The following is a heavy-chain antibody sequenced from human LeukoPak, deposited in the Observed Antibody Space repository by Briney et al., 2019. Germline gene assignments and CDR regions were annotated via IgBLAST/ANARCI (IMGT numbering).Heavy chain of an antibody. Sequence: ASVKVSCKTSGYTFTGYYTHWVRQAPGQGLEWMGWINPNSGDTNYAQKFQGRVTMTRDTSISTAYMELTRLRSDDTAVYYCARIVVVPAAHFDYWGQGTLVTVSS. CDR2: INPNSGDT. J-gene: IGHJ4*02. V-gene: IGHV1-2*02. D-gene: IGHD2-2*01. CDR1: GYTFTGYY. CDR3: ARIVVVPAAHFDY.